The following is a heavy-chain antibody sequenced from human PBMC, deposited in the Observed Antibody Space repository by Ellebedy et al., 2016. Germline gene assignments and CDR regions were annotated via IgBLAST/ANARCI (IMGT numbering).Heavy chain of an antibody. J-gene: IGHJ3*02. Sequence: SETLSLTXTVSGGSISSYYWSWIRQPPGKGLEWIGYIYYSGSTNYNPSLKSRVTISVDTSKNQFSLKLSSVTAADTAVYYCARPRERGPGGAFDIWGQGTMVTVSS. CDR3: ARPRERGPGGAFDI. D-gene: IGHD3-16*01. V-gene: IGHV4-59*08. CDR2: IYYSGST. CDR1: GGSISSYY.